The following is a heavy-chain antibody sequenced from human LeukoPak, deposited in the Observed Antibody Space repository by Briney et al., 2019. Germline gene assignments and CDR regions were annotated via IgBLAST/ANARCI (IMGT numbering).Heavy chain of an antibody. D-gene: IGHD3-16*02. Sequence: SETLSLTCTVSGGSISSSSYYWGWIRQPPGKGLEWIGSIYYSGSTYYNPSLKSRVTISVDTSKNQFSLKLSSVTAADTAVYYCARERVTFGGVIGDDAFDIWGQGTMVTVSS. J-gene: IGHJ3*02. CDR2: IYYSGST. CDR3: ARERVTFGGVIGDDAFDI. CDR1: GGSISSSSYY. V-gene: IGHV4-39*02.